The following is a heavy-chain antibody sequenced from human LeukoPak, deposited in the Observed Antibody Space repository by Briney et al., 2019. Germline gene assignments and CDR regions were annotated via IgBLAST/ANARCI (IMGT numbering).Heavy chain of an antibody. Sequence: PSETLSLTCSVSGGATDKYYWSWIRQPPGKGLEWIGYIYYSGTTHYNPSFKSRVTMSVDTSKNESSLKVNSVTAAETGMYYCARLPPCDILPGGTFDIWGQGTMVTVAS. CDR1: GGATDKYY. J-gene: IGHJ3*02. CDR3: ARLPPCDILPGGTFDI. CDR2: IYYSGTT. D-gene: IGHD3-9*01. V-gene: IGHV4-59*01.